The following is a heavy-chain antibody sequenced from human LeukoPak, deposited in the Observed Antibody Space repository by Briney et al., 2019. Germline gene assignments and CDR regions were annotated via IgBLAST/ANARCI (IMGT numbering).Heavy chain of an antibody. J-gene: IGHJ3*02. V-gene: IGHV3-20*04. D-gene: IGHD3-22*01. CDR2: INWNGGSI. Sequence: RPGGSLRLSCAASGFTFDDYGMTWVRQAPGKGLEWVSGINWNGGSIGYADSVKGRFTISRDNAKNSLYLQMNSLRAEDTAVYYCARRGPYDSSGYYLGAFDIWGQGTMVTVSS. CDR1: GFTFDDYG. CDR3: ARRGPYDSSGYYLGAFDI.